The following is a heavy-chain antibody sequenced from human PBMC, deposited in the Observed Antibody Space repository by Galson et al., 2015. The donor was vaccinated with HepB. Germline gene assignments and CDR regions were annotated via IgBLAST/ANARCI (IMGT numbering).Heavy chain of an antibody. D-gene: IGHD6-13*01. CDR1: GFTFSSYG. V-gene: IGHV3-33*01. CDR3: ARPIGSSSWCHFDY. J-gene: IGHJ4*02. Sequence: SLRLSRAASGFTFSSYGMHWVRQAPGKGLEWVAVIWYDGSNKYYADSVKGRFTISRDNSKNTLYLQMNSLRAEDTAVYYCARPIGSSSWCHFDYWGQGTLVTVSS. CDR2: IWYDGSNK.